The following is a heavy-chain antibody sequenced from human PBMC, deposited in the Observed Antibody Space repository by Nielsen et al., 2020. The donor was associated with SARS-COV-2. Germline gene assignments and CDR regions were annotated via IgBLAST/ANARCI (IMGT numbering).Heavy chain of an antibody. CDR3: ARILRTEFLTHLDY. CDR2: INAYNGDT. CDR1: GYTFTSYG. V-gene: IGHV1-18*01. D-gene: IGHD3-10*01. J-gene: IGHJ4*02. Sequence: ASVKVSCKASGYTFTSYGISWVRQAPGQGLEWMGWINAYNGDTNYAQNVQGRVAMTTDTLTSTAYMELRSLRSDDTAVYYCARILRTEFLTHLDYWGQGTLVTVSS.